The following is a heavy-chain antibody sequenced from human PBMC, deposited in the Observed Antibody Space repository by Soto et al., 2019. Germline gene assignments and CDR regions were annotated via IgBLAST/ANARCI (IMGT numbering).Heavy chain of an antibody. D-gene: IGHD2-2*02. Sequence: GVSLRLSCAASGFTFSSYSMSRVRQAPGKGLEWVSAISGSGGSTYYADSVKGRFTISRDNSKNTLYLQMNSLRAEDTAVYYCAKGELRVVVPAAIDYYYYYGMDVWGQGT. V-gene: IGHV3-23*01. CDR3: AKGELRVVVPAAIDYYYYYGMDV. CDR2: ISGSGGST. CDR1: GFTFSSYS. J-gene: IGHJ6*02.